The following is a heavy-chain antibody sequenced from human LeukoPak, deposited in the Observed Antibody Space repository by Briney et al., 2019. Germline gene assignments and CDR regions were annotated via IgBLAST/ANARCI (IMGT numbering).Heavy chain of an antibody. CDR2: ISGSGTNT. CDR1: GFTFSSYA. Sequence: GGSLRLSCAASGFTFSSYAMSWVRQAPGKGLEWVSAISGSGTNTYYADSVKGRFTISRDNSKNSLYLQMNSLRAEDTAVYYCAARAVAGFDYWGQGTLVTVSS. CDR3: AARAVAGFDY. J-gene: IGHJ4*02. D-gene: IGHD6-19*01. V-gene: IGHV3-23*01.